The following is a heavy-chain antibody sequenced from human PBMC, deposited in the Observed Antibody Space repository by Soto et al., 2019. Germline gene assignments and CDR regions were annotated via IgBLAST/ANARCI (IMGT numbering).Heavy chain of an antibody. Sequence: GASVKVSCKASGYTFTSYAMHWVRQAPGQRLEWMGWINAGNGNTKYSQKFQGRVTITRDTSASTAYMELSSLRSEDTAVYYCARDSYSSGSYDYYYGMDVWGQGTTVTVSS. D-gene: IGHD6-19*01. CDR1: GYTFTSYA. J-gene: IGHJ6*02. CDR2: INAGNGNT. V-gene: IGHV1-3*01. CDR3: ARDSYSSGSYDYYYGMDV.